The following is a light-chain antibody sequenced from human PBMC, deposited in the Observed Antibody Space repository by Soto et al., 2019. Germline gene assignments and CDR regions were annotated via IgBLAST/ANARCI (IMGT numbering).Light chain of an antibody. J-gene: IGKJ2*01. CDR1: QSVGGD. CDR2: GAV. Sequence: EIVMTQSPVTLSVSPGERATLSCRASQSVGGDLAWYQQIPGQAPRLLIYGAVTRATGVAARFSGGGSGTEFNLTVDSLQSEDLAIYYCQQYYAWPRTFGQGTKLEI. V-gene: IGKV3-15*01. CDR3: QQYYAWPRT.